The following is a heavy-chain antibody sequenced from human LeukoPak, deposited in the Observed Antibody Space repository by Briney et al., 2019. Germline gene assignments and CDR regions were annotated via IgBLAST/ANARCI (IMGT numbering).Heavy chain of an antibody. D-gene: IGHD6-19*01. CDR2: INHSGST. J-gene: IGHJ4*02. Sequence: SETLSLTCAVYAGSFSGYYWSWIRQPPGKGLEWIGEINHSGSTNYNPSLKSRVTISVDTSKNQFSLKLSSVTAADTAVYYCARLRQWLVPNYFDYWGQGTLVTVSS. V-gene: IGHV4-34*01. CDR3: ARLRQWLVPNYFDY. CDR1: AGSFSGYY.